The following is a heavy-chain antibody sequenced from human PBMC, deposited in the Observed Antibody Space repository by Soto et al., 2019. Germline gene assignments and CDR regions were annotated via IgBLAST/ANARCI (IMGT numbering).Heavy chain of an antibody. D-gene: IGHD3-22*01. CDR1: GGTFSSYA. Sequence: GASVKVSCKVSGGTFSSYAISWVRQAPGQGLEWMGGIIPIFGTANYAQKFQGRVTITADKSTSTAYMELSSLRSEDTAVYYCARVSANYYDSSGYYSATYYFDYWGQGTLVTVSS. CDR2: IIPIFGTA. J-gene: IGHJ4*02. V-gene: IGHV1-69*06. CDR3: ARVSANYYDSSGYYSATYYFDY.